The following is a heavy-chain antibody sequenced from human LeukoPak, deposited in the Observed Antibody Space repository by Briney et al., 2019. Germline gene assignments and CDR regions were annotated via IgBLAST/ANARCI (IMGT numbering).Heavy chain of an antibody. J-gene: IGHJ3*02. D-gene: IGHD5-24*01. V-gene: IGHV3-21*04. CDR3: TKGRRDGYNSGPRGDI. Sequence: PGGSLRLSCAASGFTFSSYSMNWVRQAPGKGLEWVSSISSSSSYIYYADSVKGRFTISRDNSKNTLYLQMNSLRADDTAVYYCTKGRRDGYNSGPRGDIWGQGTMVTVSS. CDR1: GFTFSSYS. CDR2: ISSSSSYI.